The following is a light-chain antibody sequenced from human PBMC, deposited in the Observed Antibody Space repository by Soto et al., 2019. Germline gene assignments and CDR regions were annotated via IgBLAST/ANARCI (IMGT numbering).Light chain of an antibody. Sequence: EIVLTQSPGTLSLSPGERATLSCRASQSVSSSYLAWYQQKPGQAPRLLXXGASSRATGIPDRFSGSGSGTDFTLTISRLEPEDFAVYYCQQYGSSPRTITFGQGTRLEIK. CDR2: GAS. CDR1: QSVSSSY. J-gene: IGKJ5*01. CDR3: QQYGSSPRTIT. V-gene: IGKV3-20*01.